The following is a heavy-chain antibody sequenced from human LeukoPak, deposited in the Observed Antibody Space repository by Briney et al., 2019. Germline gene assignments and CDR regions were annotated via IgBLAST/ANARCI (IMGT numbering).Heavy chain of an antibody. J-gene: IGHJ5*02. CDR1: GYTFTSYY. Sequence: ASVKVSCKASGYTFTSYYMHWVRQAPGQGLEWMGIINPSGGSTSYAQKFQGRVTMTRDMSTSTVYMELSSLRSEDTAVYYCARGIVVVPAATYNWFDPWGQGTLVTVSS. CDR2: INPSGGST. D-gene: IGHD2-2*01. V-gene: IGHV1-46*01. CDR3: ARGIVVVPAATYNWFDP.